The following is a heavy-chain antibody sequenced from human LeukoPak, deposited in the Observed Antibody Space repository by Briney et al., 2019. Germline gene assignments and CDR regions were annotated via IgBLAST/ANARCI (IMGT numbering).Heavy chain of an antibody. CDR3: AKGAVSYSSSWYGEAFDY. V-gene: IGHV3-9*03. J-gene: IGHJ4*02. CDR2: ISWNSGSI. D-gene: IGHD6-13*01. Sequence: GGSLRLSCAASGFTFDDYAMHWVRQAPGRGLEWVSGISWNSGSIGYADSVKGQFTISRDNAKNSLYLQMNSLRAEDMALYYCAKGAVSYSSSWYGEAFDYWGQGTLVTVSS. CDR1: GFTFDDYA.